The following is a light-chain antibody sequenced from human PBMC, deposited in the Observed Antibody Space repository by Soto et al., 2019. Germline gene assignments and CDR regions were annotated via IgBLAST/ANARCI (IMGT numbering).Light chain of an antibody. Sequence: QSVLTQPASVSGSPGQSITISCTGTSSDVGGYNYVSWYQHHPGKAPKLMICEVTDRPSGVSNRFSGSKSGNTASLTISGLQAEDEADYYCSSYSSSRTWVFGGGTKLTVL. J-gene: IGLJ3*02. CDR1: SSDVGGYNY. CDR2: EVT. V-gene: IGLV2-14*01. CDR3: SSYSSSRTWV.